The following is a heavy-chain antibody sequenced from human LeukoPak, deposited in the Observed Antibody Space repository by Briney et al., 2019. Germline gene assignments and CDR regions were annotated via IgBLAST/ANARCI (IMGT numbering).Heavy chain of an antibody. Sequence: ASVKVSCKASGYYMHWVRHAPGQGLGWMGWINPNSGGTKYAQKVQSRVPMTRDTSISTAYMDLSRLTSDDPAVYYCARGKSATAPDSNWYLDLWGRGTLVTVSS. CDR1: GYY. CDR3: ARGKSATAPDSNWYLDL. V-gene: IGHV1-2*02. CDR2: INPNSGGT. D-gene: IGHD6-13*01. J-gene: IGHJ2*01.